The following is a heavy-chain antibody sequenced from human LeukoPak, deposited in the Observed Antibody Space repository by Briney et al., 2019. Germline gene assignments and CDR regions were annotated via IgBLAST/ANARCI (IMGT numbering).Heavy chain of an antibody. J-gene: IGHJ4*02. CDR2: IRYDGSNL. Sequence: PGGSLRLSCAASGFTFSGSGMHWVRQAPGKGLEWVAFIRYDGSNLYYADSVKGRFTISRDKSKNTLYLQMNSLRPEDTAVYYCATGPYCSGDSCYSHDSYFDYWGQGTLVTVSS. CDR1: GFTFSGSG. V-gene: IGHV3-30*02. CDR3: ATGPYCSGDSCYSHDSYFDY. D-gene: IGHD2-15*01.